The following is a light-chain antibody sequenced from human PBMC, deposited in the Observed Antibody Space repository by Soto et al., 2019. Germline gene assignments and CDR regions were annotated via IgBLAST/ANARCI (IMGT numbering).Light chain of an antibody. V-gene: IGLV2-8*01. CDR3: RSYAGSNNWN. J-gene: IGLJ1*01. CDR1: SSDVGGYNY. Sequence: QSALTQPPSASGSPGQSVTISCTGTSSDVGGYNYVSWYQQHPGKAPKLMIYEVSTRPSGVPDRFSGSKSGNTASLTVSGLQAEDEDDYYCRSYAGSNNWNFGTGTKLTVL. CDR2: EVS.